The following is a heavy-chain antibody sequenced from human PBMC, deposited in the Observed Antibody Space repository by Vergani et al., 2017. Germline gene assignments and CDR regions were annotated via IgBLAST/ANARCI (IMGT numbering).Heavy chain of an antibody. Sequence: QVQLQESGPGLVKPSQTLSLTCTVSGGSISSGDYYWSWIRQPPGKSLEWIGSIYYSGLTYYNPSLKSRVAISVDTSKNQFSLKVTSVTAADTAVYFCARASXRALVGYYYYMDVWGKGKTVVVSS. CDR3: ARASXRALVGYYYYMDV. CDR2: IYYSGLT. V-gene: IGHV4-30-4*08. J-gene: IGHJ6*03. D-gene: IGHD3-16*02. CDR1: GGSISSGDYY.